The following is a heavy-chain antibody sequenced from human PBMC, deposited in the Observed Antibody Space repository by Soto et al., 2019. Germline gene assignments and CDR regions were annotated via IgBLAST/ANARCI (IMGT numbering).Heavy chain of an antibody. CDR3: ARRQYYYYCMDV. CDR2: IYYSGST. V-gene: IGHV4-59*08. CDR1: GGSISSYY. J-gene: IGHJ6*03. Sequence: SETLSLTCTVSGGSISSYYWSWIRQPPGKGLEWIGYIYYSGSTNYNPSLKSRVTISVDTSKNQFSLKLSSVTAADTAVYYCARRQYYYYCMDVWGKGTTVTVSS.